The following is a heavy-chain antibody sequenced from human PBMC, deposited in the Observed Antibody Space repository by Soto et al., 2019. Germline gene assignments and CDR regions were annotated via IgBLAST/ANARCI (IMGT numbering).Heavy chain of an antibody. CDR3: ASEKYSSGWLNY. V-gene: IGHV1-2*04. CDR1: GYTFTGYY. Sequence: ASVKVSCKASGYTFTGYYMHWVRQAPGQGLEWMGWINPNSGGTNYAQKFQGWVTMTTDTSTSTAYMELRSLRSDDTAVYYCASEKYSSGWLNYWGQGTLVTVSS. D-gene: IGHD6-19*01. CDR2: INPNSGGT. J-gene: IGHJ4*02.